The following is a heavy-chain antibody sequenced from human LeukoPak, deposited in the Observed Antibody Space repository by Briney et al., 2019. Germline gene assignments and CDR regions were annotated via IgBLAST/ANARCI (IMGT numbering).Heavy chain of an antibody. CDR2: ISSSGSTI. CDR3: AREGSTMIVVVYDAFDI. V-gene: IGHV3-48*03. J-gene: IGHJ3*02. D-gene: IGHD3-22*01. CDR1: GFTFSSYE. Sequence: GGSLRLSCAASGFTFSSYEMNWVRQAPGKGLEWVSYISSSGSTIYYADSVKGRCTISRDNAKNSLYLQMNSLRAEDTAVYYCAREGSTMIVVVYDAFDIWGQGTMVTVSS.